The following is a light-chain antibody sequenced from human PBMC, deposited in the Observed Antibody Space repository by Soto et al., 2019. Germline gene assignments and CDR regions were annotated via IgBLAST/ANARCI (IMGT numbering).Light chain of an antibody. Sequence: EIVLTQSPATLSLSPGERATLSCRASQSVSSYLACYQHKPGQAPRLLIYDASNRATGIPARFSGSGSGTDFTLTSSSLEPEDFAVYYCQQRSNWPLTFGQGTRLEIK. J-gene: IGKJ5*01. V-gene: IGKV3-11*01. CDR2: DAS. CDR1: QSVSSY. CDR3: QQRSNWPLT.